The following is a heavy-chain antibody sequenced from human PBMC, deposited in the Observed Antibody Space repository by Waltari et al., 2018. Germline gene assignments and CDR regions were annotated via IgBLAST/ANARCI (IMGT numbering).Heavy chain of an antibody. CDR2: FYKRGTT. CDR1: RSSIRTNNYY. V-gene: IGHV4-39*07. CDR3: VRGYPDIVATISDY. J-gene: IGHJ4*02. Sequence: QLQLQESGPGLVKPSETLSLPCTVARSSIRTNNYYWGWVRQPPGKGLEWIGSFYKRGTTYYNPSLKSRVTISVDTSNNQFSLKLNSVTAADTAVYYCVRGYPDIVATISDYWGQGTLVIVSS. D-gene: IGHD5-12*01.